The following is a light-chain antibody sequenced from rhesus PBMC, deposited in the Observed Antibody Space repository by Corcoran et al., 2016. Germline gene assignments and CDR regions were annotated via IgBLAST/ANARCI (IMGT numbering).Light chain of an antibody. Sequence: DIQLTQSPSSLSASVGDRVTITCRASQGISTYLAWYQQKSEKAPKLLISDGSNLENGVPSRFSGSGSGTDFTLTINSLQPEEFATYYCQQRNSFPRTFGQGTKVEIK. CDR2: DGS. V-gene: IGKV1-38*01. CDR3: QQRNSFPRT. CDR1: QGISTY. J-gene: IGKJ1*01.